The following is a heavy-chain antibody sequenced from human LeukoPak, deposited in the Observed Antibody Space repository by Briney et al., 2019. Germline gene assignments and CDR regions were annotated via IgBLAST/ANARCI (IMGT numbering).Heavy chain of an antibody. CDR1: GFTFDDYA. J-gene: IGHJ4*02. V-gene: IGHV3-9*01. CDR2: ISWNSGSI. D-gene: IGHD1-26*01. Sequence: PGGSLSLSCAASGFTFDDYAMHWVRQAPGKGLEWVSGISWNSGSIGYADSVKGRFTISRDNAKNSLYLQMNSLRAEDTALYYCAKDREGRSGSYLDYWGQGTLVTVSS. CDR3: AKDREGRSGSYLDY.